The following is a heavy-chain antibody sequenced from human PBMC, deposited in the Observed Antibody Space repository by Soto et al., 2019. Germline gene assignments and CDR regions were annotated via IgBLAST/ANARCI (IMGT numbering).Heavy chain of an antibody. V-gene: IGHV4-30-4*01. Sequence: SETLSLTCTVSGGSISSADYYWSWIRQPPGKGLESIGYIYYSGRAYYNPSLKSRLTISIDTSKNQFSLRLSSVTAADTAVYYCGRDHDDYRASSHSGHGPMCTVSS. J-gene: IGHJ4*01. CDR1: GGSISSADYY. CDR2: IYYSGRA. CDR3: GRDHDDYRASSH. D-gene: IGHD4-17*01.